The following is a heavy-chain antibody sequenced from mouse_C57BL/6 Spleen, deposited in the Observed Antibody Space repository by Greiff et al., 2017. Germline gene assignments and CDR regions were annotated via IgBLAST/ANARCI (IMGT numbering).Heavy chain of an antibody. CDR3: ARGDYYGSSPLYAMDY. D-gene: IGHD1-1*01. Sequence: VQLQQSGAELAKPGASVKLSCKASGYTFTSYWLHWLKQRPGQGLEWIGYINPSSGYTKYNQKFKDKATLTADQSSSTAYMQLSSLTYDDSAVYYCARGDYYGSSPLYAMDYWGQGTSVTVSS. CDR1: GYTFTSYW. CDR2: INPSSGYT. J-gene: IGHJ4*01. V-gene: IGHV1-7*01.